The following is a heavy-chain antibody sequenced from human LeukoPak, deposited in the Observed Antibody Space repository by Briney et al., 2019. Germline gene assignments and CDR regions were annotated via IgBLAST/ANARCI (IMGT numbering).Heavy chain of an antibody. CDR2: IYYSGST. V-gene: IGHV4-31*03. CDR1: GGSISSGGYY. J-gene: IGHJ4*02. D-gene: IGHD2-15*01. Sequence: ASQTLSLTCTVSGGSISSGGYYWSWIRQHPGKGLEWIGYIYYSGSTYYNPSLKSRVTISVDTSENQFSLKLSSVTAADTAVYYCARGLVVVAANYFDYWGQGTLVTVSS. CDR3: ARGLVVVAANYFDY.